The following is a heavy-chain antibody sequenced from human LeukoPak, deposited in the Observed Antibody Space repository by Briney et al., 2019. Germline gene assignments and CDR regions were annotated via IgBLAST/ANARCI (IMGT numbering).Heavy chain of an antibody. CDR3: ASNNWFDP. CDR2: INHGGST. J-gene: IGHJ5*02. Sequence: SETLSLTCAVYGGSFSGYYWSWIRQSPGKGLEWIGEINHGGSTNYNPSLKSRLTISIGTSTNHVSLKLTSVTAADTAVYYCASNNWFDPWGQGTLVTVSS. V-gene: IGHV4-34*01. CDR1: GGSFSGYY.